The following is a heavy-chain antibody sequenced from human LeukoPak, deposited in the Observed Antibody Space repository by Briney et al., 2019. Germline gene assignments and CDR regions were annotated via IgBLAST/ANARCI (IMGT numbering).Heavy chain of an antibody. CDR2: IKQDGSEK. D-gene: IGHD1-7*01. J-gene: IGHJ5*02. CDR3: MRGATDTTRWFDP. V-gene: IGHV3-7*01. CDR1: GFTFSSYW. Sequence: TGGSLRLSCAASGFTFSSYWMSWVRQAPGKGLEWVANIKQDGSEKYYVDSVKGRFTISRDNAKNSLYLQMNSLRAEDTAAYYCMRGATDTTRWFDPWGQGTLVTVSS.